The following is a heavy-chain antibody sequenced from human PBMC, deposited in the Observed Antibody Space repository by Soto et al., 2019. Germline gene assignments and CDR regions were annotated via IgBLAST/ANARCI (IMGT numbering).Heavy chain of an antibody. CDR1: GFTFSSYA. D-gene: IGHD3-10*01. CDR2: ISGSGGST. Sequence: GGSLRLSCAASGFTFSSYAMSWVRQAPGKGLEWVSAISGSGGSTYYADSVKGRFTISRDNSKNTLYLQMNSLRAEDTAVYYCAKTGSGSYYNNLDPWFDPWGQGTPVTVYS. J-gene: IGHJ5*02. V-gene: IGHV3-23*01. CDR3: AKTGSGSYYNNLDPWFDP.